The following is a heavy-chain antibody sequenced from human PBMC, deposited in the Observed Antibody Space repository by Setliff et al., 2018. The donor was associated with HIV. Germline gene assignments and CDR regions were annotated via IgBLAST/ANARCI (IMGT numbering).Heavy chain of an antibody. D-gene: IGHD2-15*01. CDR1: EFTLSRYD. V-gene: IGHV3-21*01. Sequence: GVLKISCAASEFTLSRYDMNWVRQAPGKGLEWVSSISSSSTDIYYADSVKGRFTISRDNAKKSLYLQMNSLRAEDTAVYYCARGVAVAPTRWSHYNFYMDVWGKGTTVTVSS. CDR3: ARGVAVAPTRWSHYNFYMDV. CDR2: ISSSSTDI. J-gene: IGHJ6*03.